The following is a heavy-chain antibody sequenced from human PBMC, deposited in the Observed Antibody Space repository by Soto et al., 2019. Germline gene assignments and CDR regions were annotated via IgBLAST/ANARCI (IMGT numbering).Heavy chain of an antibody. J-gene: IGHJ6*02. D-gene: IGHD2-15*01. Sequence: PGGSLRLSCEVSGFTFSTHVMHWVRQAPGKGLEWVAGTSYDGTNKYYARSVQGRFTISRENSMKTLYLQMNSLRTEDTAVYYCAKDLSGARWYYDALDVWGQGPTVTVYS. V-gene: IGHV3-30*18. CDR2: TSYDGTNK. CDR1: GFTFSTHV. CDR3: AKDLSGARWYYDALDV.